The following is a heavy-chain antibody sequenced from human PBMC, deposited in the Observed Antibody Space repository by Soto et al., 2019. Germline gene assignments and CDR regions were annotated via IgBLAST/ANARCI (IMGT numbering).Heavy chain of an antibody. D-gene: IGHD2-2*02. CDR3: AREGRGKKAGYNGLVSLGY. CDR1: GSRFSNYV. V-gene: IGHV1-69*06. Sequence: QVQLVQSGAEVKTPGSSLKVSCKVSGSRFSNYVISWVRQAPGHGLEWLGRIIPIFNSTKYAQSFQGRVPITANKSTSTSSLDLSSLRSDDTAVYYCAREGRGKKAGYNGLVSLGYWGQGTLVTVSS. CDR2: IIPIFNST. J-gene: IGHJ4*02.